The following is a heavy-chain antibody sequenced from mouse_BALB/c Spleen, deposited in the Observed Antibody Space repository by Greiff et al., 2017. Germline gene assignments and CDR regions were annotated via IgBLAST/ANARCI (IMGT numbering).Heavy chain of an antibody. J-gene: IGHJ3*01. CDR1: GYTFTSYY. V-gene: IGHV1S56*01. D-gene: IGHD2-2*01. Sequence: QVQLQQSGPELVKPGASVKMSCKAPGYTFTSYYIHWVKQRPGQGLEWIGWIYPGDGSTKYNEKFKGKTTLTADKSSSTAYMLLSSLTSEDSAIYFCARGGYDYSWFAYWGQGTLVTVSA. CDR3: ARGGYDYSWFAY. CDR2: IYPGDGST.